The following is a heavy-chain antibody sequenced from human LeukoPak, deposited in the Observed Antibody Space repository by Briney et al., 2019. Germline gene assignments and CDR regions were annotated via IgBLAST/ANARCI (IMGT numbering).Heavy chain of an antibody. CDR1: GGSISSYY. V-gene: IGHV4-59*01. D-gene: IGHD2-8*01. CDR3: ARVLGFFTNGVCSDAFDI. CDR2: IYYSGST. J-gene: IGHJ3*02. Sequence: PSETLSLTCTVSGGSISSYYWSWIRQPPGKGLEWIGYIYYSGSTNYNPSLKSRVTISVDTSKNQFSLKLSSVTAADTAVYYCARVLGFFTNGVCSDAFDIWAQGTMVTVSS.